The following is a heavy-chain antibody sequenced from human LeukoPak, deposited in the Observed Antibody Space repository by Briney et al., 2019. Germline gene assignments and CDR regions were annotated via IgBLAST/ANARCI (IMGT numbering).Heavy chain of an antibody. V-gene: IGHV3-21*01. D-gene: IGHD4-17*01. CDR3: ARDSEQNHDYGDYPDY. CDR1: GFTFSSYS. J-gene: IGHJ4*02. CDR2: ISSSSSYI. Sequence: EGSLRLSCAASGFTFSSYSMNWVRQAPGKGLEWVSSISSSSSYIYYADPVKGRFTISRDNAKNSLYLQMNSLRAEDTAVYYCARDSEQNHDYGDYPDYWGQGTLVTVSS.